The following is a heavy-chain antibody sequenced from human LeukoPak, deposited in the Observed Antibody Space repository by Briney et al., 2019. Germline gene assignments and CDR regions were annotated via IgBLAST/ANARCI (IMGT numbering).Heavy chain of an antibody. V-gene: IGHV3-33*01. CDR1: GLPFDTSY. D-gene: IGHD6-19*01. Sequence: PGGSLRLSCAASGLPFDTSYMHWVRQGPGKGLEWVAVIWSDGSHINYADSVKGRFTISRDNSKNTLYLQMNSLRADDAAVYYCARDGGGWNFDYWGRGTLVTVSS. J-gene: IGHJ4*01. CDR3: ARDGGGWNFDY. CDR2: IWSDGSHI.